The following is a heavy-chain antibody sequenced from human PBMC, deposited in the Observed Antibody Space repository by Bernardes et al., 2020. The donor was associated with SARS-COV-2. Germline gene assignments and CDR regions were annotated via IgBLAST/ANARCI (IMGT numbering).Heavy chain of an antibody. V-gene: IGHV1-18*04. CDR3: ARDGSPWTYYYGMDV. J-gene: IGHJ6*02. Sequence: ASVKVSCKASGYTFTSYGISWVRQAPGQGLEWMGWISAYNGNTTYAQKLQGRVTMTTDTSTSTAYMELRSLRSDDTAVYYCARDGSPWTYYYGMDVWGQGTTVTVSS. CDR2: ISAYNGNT. D-gene: IGHD3-3*01. CDR1: GYTFTSYG.